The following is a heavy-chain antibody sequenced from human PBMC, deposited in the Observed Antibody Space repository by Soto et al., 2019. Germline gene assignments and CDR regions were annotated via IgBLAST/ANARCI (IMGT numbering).Heavy chain of an antibody. D-gene: IGHD2-21*01. CDR3: ALDYGD. CDR2: INHDGTVK. J-gene: IGHJ4*02. CDR1: GFACSNSW. Sequence: EVQLVESGGGLVQAGGSLRLSCAASGFACSNSWMSWVRQSPARGLEWVANINHDGTVKGYLDSVKGRFTVSRDNAKNSLYLQMNSLRDEATALYYCALDYGDWGRGTLVTVSS. V-gene: IGHV3-7*01.